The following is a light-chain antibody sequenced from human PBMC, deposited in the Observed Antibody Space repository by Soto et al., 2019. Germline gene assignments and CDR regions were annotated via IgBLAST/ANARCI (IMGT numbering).Light chain of an antibody. Sequence: DIQMTQSPSSLSASVGDRVTITCQASQDITNCLNWYHQKPGKAPNLLIYAASTLQSWVPSRFSGSGSGTEFTLTISSLQPEDFATYYCQQLNSYPLTFGGGTKVDIK. CDR1: QDITNC. CDR2: AAS. CDR3: QQLNSYPLT. V-gene: IGKV1-9*01. J-gene: IGKJ4*01.